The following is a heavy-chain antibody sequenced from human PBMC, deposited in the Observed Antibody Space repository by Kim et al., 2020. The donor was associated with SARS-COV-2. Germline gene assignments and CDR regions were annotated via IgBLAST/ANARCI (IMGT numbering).Heavy chain of an antibody. CDR2: IIPIFGTA. CDR3: ATMGRDDYYGSGSYYHFDY. Sequence: SVKVSCKASGGTFSSYAISWVRQAPGQGLEWMGGIIPIFGTANYAQKFQGRVTITADESTSTAYMELSSLRSEDTAVYYCATMGRDDYYGSGSYYHFDYWGQGTLVTVSS. J-gene: IGHJ4*02. V-gene: IGHV1-69*13. CDR1: GGTFSSYA. D-gene: IGHD3-10*01.